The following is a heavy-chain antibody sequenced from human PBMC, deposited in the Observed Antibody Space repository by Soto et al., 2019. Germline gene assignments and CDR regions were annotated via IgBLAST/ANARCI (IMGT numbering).Heavy chain of an antibody. CDR1: GYTFTSYG. D-gene: IGHD2-15*01. CDR3: ARDGRVRYCSGGSCYLDY. CDR2: ISAYNGNT. Sequence: ASVKVSCKASGYTFTSYGISWVRQAPGQGLEWMGWISAYNGNTNYAQKLQGRVTMTTDTSTSTAYMELRSLRSDDTAVYYCARDGRVRYCSGGSCYLDYWGQGTLVTVSS. V-gene: IGHV1-18*01. J-gene: IGHJ4*02.